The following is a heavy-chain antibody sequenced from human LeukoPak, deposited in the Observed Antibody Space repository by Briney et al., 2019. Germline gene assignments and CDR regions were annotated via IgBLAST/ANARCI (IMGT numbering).Heavy chain of an antibody. J-gene: IGHJ4*02. V-gene: IGHV3-23*01. CDR3: ATQDYGGKDY. CDR1: GFTFSSYA. D-gene: IGHD4-23*01. Sequence: GESLRLSCAASGFTFSSYAMSWVRQAPGKGLEWVSAISGSGGSTYYADSVKGRFTISRDNSKNTLYLQMNSLRAEDTAVYYCATQDYGGKDYWGQGTLVTVSS. CDR2: ISGSGGST.